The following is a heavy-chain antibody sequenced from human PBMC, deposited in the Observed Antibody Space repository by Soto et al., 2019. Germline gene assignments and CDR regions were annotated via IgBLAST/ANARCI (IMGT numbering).Heavy chain of an antibody. CDR3: ATENYDSSGYYIDY. CDR2: IYCSGRT. V-gene: IGHV4-31*01. D-gene: IGHD3-22*01. CDR1: GGSISSCGYY. Sequence: QVQLQESGPGLVKPSQTLSLTCTVSGGSISSCGYYWSWIRQHPGKGVEWIGYIYCSGRTYYNPSLKSLVTISVDTSKNQFSLKLSSVTAADTAVYYCATENYDSSGYYIDYWGQVTLVTVSS. J-gene: IGHJ4*02.